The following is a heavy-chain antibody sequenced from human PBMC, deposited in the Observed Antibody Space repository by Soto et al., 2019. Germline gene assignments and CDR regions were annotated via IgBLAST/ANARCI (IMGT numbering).Heavy chain of an antibody. D-gene: IGHD2-21*01. V-gene: IGHV3-48*03. Sequence: GSLRLSCTASGFIFSSYEMNWVRQAPGGGLEWVSYISSSSNIVHYGDSVRGRFTISRDNTKKSLYLQMNSLRAEDTAIYYCARDRVIAIASTPVFDLWGQGTLVTVSS. CDR1: GFIFSSYE. CDR2: ISSSSNIV. J-gene: IGHJ4*02. CDR3: ARDRVIAIASTPVFDL.